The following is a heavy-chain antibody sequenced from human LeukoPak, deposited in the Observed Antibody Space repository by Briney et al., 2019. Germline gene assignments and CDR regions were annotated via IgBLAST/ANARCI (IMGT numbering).Heavy chain of an antibody. CDR2: IKSKTDGGTT. D-gene: IGHD6-13*01. CDR3: TTETYSSSWYGTWFDP. CDR1: GFTFTNAW. Sequence: GGSLRLSCTASGFTFTNAWMTWVRQAPGKGLEWVSRIKSKTDGGTTDYAASVKGRFTISRDDSKNTLFLQMNSLKAEDTAIYYCTTETYSSSWYGTWFDPWGQGTLVTVSS. J-gene: IGHJ5*02. V-gene: IGHV3-15*01.